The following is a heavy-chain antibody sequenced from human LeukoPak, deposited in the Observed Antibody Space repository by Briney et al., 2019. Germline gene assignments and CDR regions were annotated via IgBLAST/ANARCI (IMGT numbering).Heavy chain of an antibody. V-gene: IGHV4-31*03. CDR3: ASGYGSGWLDS. Sequence: SETLSLTCTVSGGSISRCYYWVWIRQPPGEGLEWIGYIHSSWSTYYNPSLQHRLLISRDTTEDPLTLSLSSVTAADTAVYFCASGYGSGWLDSWGQGTQVTVSS. J-gene: IGHJ5*01. D-gene: IGHD5-18*01. CDR1: GGSISRCYY. CDR2: IHSSWST.